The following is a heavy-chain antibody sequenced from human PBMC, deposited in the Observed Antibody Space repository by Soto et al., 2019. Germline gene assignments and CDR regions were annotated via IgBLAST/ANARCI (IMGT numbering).Heavy chain of an antibody. CDR2: IYSGGST. CDR3: ARHITMDPVFVY. CDR1: GFTVSSNY. J-gene: IGHJ4*02. Sequence: EVQLVESGGGLIQPGGSLRLSCAASGFTVSSNYMSWVRQAPGKGLEWVSVIYSGGSTYYADSVKGRCTISRDNSKNTLYLQMTSLRAEDTAVYYCARHITMDPVFVYWGQGTLVTVSS. V-gene: IGHV3-53*01. D-gene: IGHD3-10*01.